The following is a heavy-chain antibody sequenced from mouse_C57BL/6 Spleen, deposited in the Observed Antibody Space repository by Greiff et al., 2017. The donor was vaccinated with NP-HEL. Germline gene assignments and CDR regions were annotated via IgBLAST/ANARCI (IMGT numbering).Heavy chain of an antibody. Sequence: QVQLQQPGAELVRPGSSVKLSCKASGYTFTSYWMDWVKQRPGQGLEWIGNIYPSDSETHYNQKFKDKATLTVDKSSSPAYMQLSSLTSEDSAVYYFAREGGSSGTFDYWGQGTTLTVSS. J-gene: IGHJ2*01. CDR1: GYTFTSYW. CDR2: IYPSDSET. CDR3: AREGGSSGTFDY. V-gene: IGHV1-61*01. D-gene: IGHD3-2*02.